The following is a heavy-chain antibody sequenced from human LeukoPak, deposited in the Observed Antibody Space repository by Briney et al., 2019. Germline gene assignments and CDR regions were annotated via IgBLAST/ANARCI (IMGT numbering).Heavy chain of an antibody. CDR3: ARGLRREQQLLRAFDY. D-gene: IGHD6-13*01. V-gene: IGHV1-8*01. CDR2: MNPNSGNT. J-gene: IGHJ4*02. CDR1: GYTFTNYD. Sequence: GASVRVSCKASGYTFTNYDIHWVRQASGQGLARMGWMNPNSGNTGSAQKFQGRVTMTSNTSISTAYMELSSLRSEDTAVYYCARGLRREQQLLRAFDYWGQGTPVTVSS.